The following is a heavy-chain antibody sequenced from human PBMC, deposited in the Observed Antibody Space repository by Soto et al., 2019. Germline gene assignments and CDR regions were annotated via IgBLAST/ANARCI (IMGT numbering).Heavy chain of an antibody. J-gene: IGHJ5*02. Sequence: PSETLSLTCAVYGGSFSGYYWSWIRQPPGKGLEWIGEINHSGSTNYNPSLKSRVTISVDTSKNQFSLKLSSVTAADTAVYYCARAPGNCSGGSCYSGWFDPWGQGTLVTVSS. CDR2: INHSGST. D-gene: IGHD2-15*01. CDR3: ARAPGNCSGGSCYSGWFDP. CDR1: GGSFSGYY. V-gene: IGHV4-34*01.